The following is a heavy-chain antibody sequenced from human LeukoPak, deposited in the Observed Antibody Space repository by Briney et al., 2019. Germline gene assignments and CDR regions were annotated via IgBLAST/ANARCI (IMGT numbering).Heavy chain of an antibody. J-gene: IGHJ3*02. CDR3: ARDLNGVAFDI. CDR2: INSDGSST. CDR1: GFNFSTYW. V-gene: IGHV3-74*01. Sequence: PGGSLRLSCAASGFNFSTYWMHWVRQAPGKGLVWVSRINSDGSSTTYADSVKGRFTISRDNAKNSLYLQMNSLRAEDTAVYYCARDLNGVAFDIWGQGTMVTVSS. D-gene: IGHD4-17*01.